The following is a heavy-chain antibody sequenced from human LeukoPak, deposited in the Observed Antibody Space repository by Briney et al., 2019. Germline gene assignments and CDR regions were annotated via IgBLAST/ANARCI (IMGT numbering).Heavy chain of an antibody. V-gene: IGHV5-51*01. J-gene: IGHJ4*02. Sequence: GESLKISCKGSAYMFANYWIGWVRQMPGKGLEWMGIIYPGDSDTRYSPSFQGQVTISADKSISTAYLQWSSLKASDTAMYYCAAVPYCSGGSCYPIDYWGQGTLVTVSS. CDR3: AAVPYCSGGSCYPIDY. CDR1: AYMFANYW. CDR2: IYPGDSDT. D-gene: IGHD2-15*01.